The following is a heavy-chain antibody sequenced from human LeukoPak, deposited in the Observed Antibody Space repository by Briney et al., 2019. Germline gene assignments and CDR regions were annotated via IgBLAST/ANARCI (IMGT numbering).Heavy chain of an antibody. Sequence: GASVKVSCKASGGTFSSYAISWVRQAPGQGLEWMGRIIPILGIANYAQKFQGRVTITADKSTSTAYMELSRLGSDDTAVYYCARDKGRYYYYYMDVWGKGTTVTVSS. CDR2: IIPILGIA. J-gene: IGHJ6*03. CDR3: ARDKGRYYYYYMDV. CDR1: GGTFSSYA. V-gene: IGHV1-69*04.